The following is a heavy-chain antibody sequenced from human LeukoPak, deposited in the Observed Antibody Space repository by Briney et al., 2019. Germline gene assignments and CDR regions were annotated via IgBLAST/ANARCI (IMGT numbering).Heavy chain of an antibody. CDR2: IWYDGSNK. CDR3: ARDHGYSYGYGGAY. CDR1: GFTFSSYG. Sequence: GGSLRLSCAASGFTFSSYGMHWVRQAPGKGLEWVAVIWYDGSNKYYADSVKGRFTISRDNSRNTLYLQMNSLRAEDTAVYYCARDHGYSYGYGGAYWGQGTLVTVSS. J-gene: IGHJ4*02. D-gene: IGHD5-18*01. V-gene: IGHV3-33*01.